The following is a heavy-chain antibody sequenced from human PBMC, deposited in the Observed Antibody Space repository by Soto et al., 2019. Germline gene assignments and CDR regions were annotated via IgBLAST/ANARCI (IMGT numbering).Heavy chain of an antibody. CDR3: ATHLSGRFLAWFPEGSLGY. Sequence: ASVKVSCKVSGYTLTDLSMQWVRQAPGKGLEWMGGFDPEDGETIYAQKFQGRVTMTEDTATDTAFMELSSLRSEDTAVNYCATHLSGRFLAWFPEGSLGYCGQRTLVSVSS. CDR1: GYTLTDLS. J-gene: IGHJ4*02. D-gene: IGHD3-3*01. CDR2: FDPEDGET. V-gene: IGHV1-24*01.